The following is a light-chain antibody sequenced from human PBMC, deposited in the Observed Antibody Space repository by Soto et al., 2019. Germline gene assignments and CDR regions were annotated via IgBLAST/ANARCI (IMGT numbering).Light chain of an antibody. CDR1: QSISNW. CDR3: QQYKSYWT. J-gene: IGKJ1*01. Sequence: DIQMTQSPSTLSASVRDRVTITCRASQSISNWLAWYQQKPGRAPKVLIYDASSLESGVPSRFSGSGSGTEFTLTISSLQPDDFATYYCQQYKSYWTFGQGTKVDIK. CDR2: DAS. V-gene: IGKV1-5*01.